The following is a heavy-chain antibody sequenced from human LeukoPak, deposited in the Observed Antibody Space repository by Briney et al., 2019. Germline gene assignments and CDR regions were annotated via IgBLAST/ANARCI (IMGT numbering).Heavy chain of an antibody. CDR2: IYYSGST. J-gene: IGHJ5*02. CDR1: GGSISSYY. Sequence: SETLSLTCTVSGGSISSYYWSWIRQPPGKGLEWIGYIYYSGSTNYNPSLKSRVTISVDTSKNQFSPKLSSVTAADTAVYYCARKGSSWYDGNWFDPWGQGTLVTVSS. CDR3: ARKGSSWYDGNWFDP. V-gene: IGHV4-59*01. D-gene: IGHD6-13*01.